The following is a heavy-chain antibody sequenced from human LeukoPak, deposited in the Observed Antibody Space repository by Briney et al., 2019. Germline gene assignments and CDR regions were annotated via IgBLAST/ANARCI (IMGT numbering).Heavy chain of an antibody. Sequence: GGSLRLSCTASGFTFSSYGMHWVRQAPGKGLEWVAVISYDGSNKYYADSVKGRFTISRDNSKNTLYLQMNSLRAEDTAVYYCARYSSSRGAFDIWGQGTMVTVSS. CDR2: ISYDGSNK. V-gene: IGHV3-30*03. CDR1: GFTFSSYG. CDR3: ARYSSSRGAFDI. D-gene: IGHD6-13*01. J-gene: IGHJ3*02.